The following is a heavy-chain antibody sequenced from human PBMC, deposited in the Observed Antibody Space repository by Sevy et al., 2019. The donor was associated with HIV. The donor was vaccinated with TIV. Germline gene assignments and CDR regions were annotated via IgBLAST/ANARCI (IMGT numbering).Heavy chain of an antibody. CDR2: ISSSSYI. CDR1: GFTFSSYS. Sequence: GGSLRISCAASGFTFSSYSMNWVRQAPGKGLEWVSSISSSSYIYYADSVKGRFTISRDNAKNSLYLQMNSLRAEDTAVYYCARDSRYSGDLYYFDDWGYGTLVTVSS. J-gene: IGHJ4*01. D-gene: IGHD5-12*01. CDR3: ARDSRYSGDLYYFDD. V-gene: IGHV3-21*01.